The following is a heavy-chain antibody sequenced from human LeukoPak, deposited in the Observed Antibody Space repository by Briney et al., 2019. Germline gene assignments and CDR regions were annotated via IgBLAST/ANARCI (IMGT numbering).Heavy chain of an antibody. D-gene: IGHD3-22*01. CDR1: GGSFTDYF. CDR3: ARGRIAKIVVVHSFHYGMDV. V-gene: IGHV4-34*01. CDR2: FNDYTGNT. J-gene: IGHJ6*02. Sequence: SQTLSLTCEVIGGSFTDYFWTWIRQSPGKGLEWIGEFNDYTGNTNYIPSLIIRVSISLEKSKNQFSLELRSVTAADTAVYYCARGRIAKIVVVHSFHYGMDVWRQGTTVTVSS.